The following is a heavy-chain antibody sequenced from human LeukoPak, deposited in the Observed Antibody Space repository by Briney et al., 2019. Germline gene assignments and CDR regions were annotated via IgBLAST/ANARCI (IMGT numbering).Heavy chain of an antibody. J-gene: IGHJ4*02. D-gene: IGHD5-18*01. Sequence: KGGESLKISCKGSGYSFTSYWISWVRQVPGKGLEWMGRIDPSDSYTNYSPSFRGHVTISVGRSIRTAYLQWSSLKASDTAIYYCARRGEAMDPFDYWGQGTLVTVSS. CDR1: GYSFTSYW. CDR2: IDPSDSYT. CDR3: ARRGEAMDPFDY. V-gene: IGHV5-10-1*01.